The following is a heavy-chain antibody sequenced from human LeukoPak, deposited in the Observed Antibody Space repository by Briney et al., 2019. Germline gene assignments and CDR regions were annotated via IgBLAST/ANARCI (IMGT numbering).Heavy chain of an antibody. CDR3: ATRPWMWYSGYDQTPFDY. V-gene: IGHV4-39*01. Sequence: SETLSLTCTVSGGSISGTDLYWGWIRQLPGKGPEWIGNIHSTGNSFCNPSLKSRVTISVNTSKNQFSLKLSSVTAADTAVYYCATRPWMWYSGYDQTPFDYWGQGTLVTVSS. J-gene: IGHJ4*02. CDR1: GGSISGTDLY. D-gene: IGHD5-12*01. CDR2: IHSTGNS.